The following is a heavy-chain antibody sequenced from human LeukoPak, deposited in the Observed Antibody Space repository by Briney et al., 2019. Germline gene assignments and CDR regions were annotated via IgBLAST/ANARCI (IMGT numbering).Heavy chain of an antibody. J-gene: IGHJ3*01. CDR3: ARQVATKGEWAFDV. CDR1: GGSISSSSYY. D-gene: IGHD5-12*01. Sequence: SETLSLTCTVSGGSISSSSYYWGWIRQPPGKGLEWIASIRHDGHTYYNPSLRSQVTISVDMSRNQFSLKLNSLAAADTAAYYCARQVATKGEWAFDVWGQGTMVTVSS. CDR2: IRHDGHT. V-gene: IGHV4-39*07.